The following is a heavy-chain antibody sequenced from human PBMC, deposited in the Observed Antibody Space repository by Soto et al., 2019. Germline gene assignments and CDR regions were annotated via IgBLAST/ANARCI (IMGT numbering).Heavy chain of an antibody. Sequence: VASVKVSCKASGYTFTSYGISWVRQAPGQGLEWMGWISAYNGNTNYAQKLQGRVTMTTDTSTSTAYMELRSLRSDDTAVYYCARVSYWELPLQGHFDYWGQGTLVTVSS. V-gene: IGHV1-18*04. D-gene: IGHD1-26*01. CDR3: ARVSYWELPLQGHFDY. CDR1: GYTFTSYG. J-gene: IGHJ4*02. CDR2: ISAYNGNT.